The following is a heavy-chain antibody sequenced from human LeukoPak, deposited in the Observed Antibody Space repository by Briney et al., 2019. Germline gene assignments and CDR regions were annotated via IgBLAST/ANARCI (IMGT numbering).Heavy chain of an antibody. V-gene: IGHV3-33*08. D-gene: IGHD4-17*01. J-gene: IGHJ6*03. CDR3: ARALGDFYYMDV. CDR2: IWYDGSNK. Sequence: LSLTCAVYGGSFSGYYWSWIRQPPGKGLEWVAVIWYDGSNKYYADSVKGRFTISRDNSKNTLYLQMNSLRAEDTAVYYCARALGDFYYMDVWGKGTTVTVSS. CDR1: GGSFSGYY.